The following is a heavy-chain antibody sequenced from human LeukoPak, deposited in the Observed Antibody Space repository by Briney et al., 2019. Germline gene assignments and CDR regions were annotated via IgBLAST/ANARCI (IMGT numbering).Heavy chain of an antibody. J-gene: IGHJ4*02. CDR3: APKVVVITPGSY. D-gene: IGHD3-22*01. V-gene: IGHV3-30*03. CDR1: GFTFSSYG. Sequence: GGSLRLSCAASGFTFSSYGMHWVRQAPGKGLEWVAVISYDGSNKYYADSVKGRFTISRDNSKNTLYLQMNSLRAEDTAVYYCAPKVVVITPGSYWGQGTLVTVSS. CDR2: ISYDGSNK.